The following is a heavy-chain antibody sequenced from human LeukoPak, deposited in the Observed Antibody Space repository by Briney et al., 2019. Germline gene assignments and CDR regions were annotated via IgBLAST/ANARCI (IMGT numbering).Heavy chain of an antibody. CDR3: ARDRWIFDY. V-gene: IGHV4-59*01. Sequence: SETLSLTCTVSGGSISSYYWSWIRQPPGKGLEWIGYIYYSGSTNYNPSLKSRVTISVDTSKNQFSLKRSSVTAADTAVYYCARDRWIFDYWGQGTLVTVSS. D-gene: IGHD5-12*01. CDR1: GGSISSYY. J-gene: IGHJ4*02. CDR2: IYYSGST.